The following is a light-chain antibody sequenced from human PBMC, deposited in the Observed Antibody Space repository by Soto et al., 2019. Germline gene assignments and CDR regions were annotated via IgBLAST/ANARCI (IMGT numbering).Light chain of an antibody. J-gene: IGKJ1*01. CDR3: QQYYSSPTWT. CDR2: CAS. V-gene: IGKV4-1*01. CDR1: QNIFYSSNNKNY. Sequence: DIVMTQSPDSLAVSLGERATINCKSSQNIFYSSNNKNYLAWYQQKPGQPPKLLIYCASTRESGVPDRFSGSGSGTDFTLTISSLQAEDVAIYYCQQYYSSPTWTFGQGTKVEIK.